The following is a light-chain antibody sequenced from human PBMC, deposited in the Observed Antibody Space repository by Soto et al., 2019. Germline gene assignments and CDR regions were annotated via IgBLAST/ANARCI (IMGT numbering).Light chain of an antibody. CDR2: KAS. CDR1: QSISSG. J-gene: IGKJ1*01. V-gene: IGKV1-5*03. Sequence: DIQMTQSPSTLSASVGDRVTITCRASQSISSGLAWYQQKPGKAPKLVIYKASSLESGVPSRFSGSGSGTEFTLTISSLQPDDFATYYCQQYDTFPWTFGQGTKVEIK. CDR3: QQYDTFPWT.